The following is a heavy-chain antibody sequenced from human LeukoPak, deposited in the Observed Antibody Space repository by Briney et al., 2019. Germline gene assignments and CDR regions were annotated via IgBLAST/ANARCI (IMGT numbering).Heavy chain of an antibody. V-gene: IGHV4-34*01. CDR1: IDSFSNYH. CDR2: VNESGGT. CDR3: ARGQGATVPQVGKNWFDP. D-gene: IGHD1-26*01. J-gene: IGHJ5*02. Sequence: PSETLSLTCAVYIDSFSNYHWNWIRQTPARGMEWIGEVNESGGTNISPSLRSRVILSVDTSKNQFSLKLISVTVADTAIYYCARGQGATVPQVGKNWFDPWGQGTRVTVSS.